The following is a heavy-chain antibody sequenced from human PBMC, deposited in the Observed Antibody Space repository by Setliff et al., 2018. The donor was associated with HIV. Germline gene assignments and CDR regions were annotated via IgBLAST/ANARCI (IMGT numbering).Heavy chain of an antibody. J-gene: IGHJ5*02. D-gene: IGHD3-22*01. V-gene: IGHV4-39*01. CDR2: IYHTGRT. CDR1: GGSIDNNKYY. Sequence: SETLSLTCSVSGGSIDNNKYYWTWIRQHPGKGLEWTGSIYHTGRTYDNRSLESRLTISIDTSKNQFSLKLTTVTAADTAMYYCEGRIYYYDESRVLREEGFVPWGQGTLVTVSS. CDR3: EGRIYYYDESRVLREEGFVP.